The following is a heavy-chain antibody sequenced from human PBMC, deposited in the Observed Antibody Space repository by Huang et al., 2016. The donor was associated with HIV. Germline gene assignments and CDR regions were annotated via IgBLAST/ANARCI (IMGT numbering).Heavy chain of an antibody. V-gene: IGHV3-30-3*01. CDR2: IANEGSIK. CDR3: ARSEPSRYYFDY. CDR1: GLTFSNYV. Sequence: QVKLVESGGGVVQPGTSLRLSCAASGLTFSNYVMHWVRPAPSRGLEWFAVIANEGSIKYCSDSVNGRFTISRDNSKTTVYLQMNSLRAEDTAVYYCARSEPSRYYFDYWGQGTLVTVSS. J-gene: IGHJ4*02.